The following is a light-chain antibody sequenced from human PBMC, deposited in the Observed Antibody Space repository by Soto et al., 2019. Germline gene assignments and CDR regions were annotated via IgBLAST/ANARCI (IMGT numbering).Light chain of an antibody. CDR2: DDN. CDR3: GSWDSSLSAYV. J-gene: IGLJ1*01. CDR1: RANIGGNS. Sequence: HSVLTQPPSVSAALGQKVTSSCSGRRANIGGNSESWYQQHPGTDPKHLIYDDNKRPPGIPDRLSGSKSGTSATLRITGFQPGDEADYYCGSWDSSLSAYVFGTGTKVTVL. V-gene: IGLV1-51*01.